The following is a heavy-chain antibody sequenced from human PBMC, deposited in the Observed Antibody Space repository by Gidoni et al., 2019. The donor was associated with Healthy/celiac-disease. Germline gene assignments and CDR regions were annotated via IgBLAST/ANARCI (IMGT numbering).Heavy chain of an antibody. CDR1: GGSISSYY. V-gene: IGHV4-4*07. D-gene: IGHD3-3*01. Sequence: QVQLQESGPGLVKPSETLSLTCTVSGGSISSYYWSWIRQPAGKGLEWIGRIYTSGSTNYNPSLKSRVTMSVDTSKNQFSLKLSSVTAADTAVYYCARVRYYDFWSGLTGTDYGMDVWGQGTTVTVSS. J-gene: IGHJ6*02. CDR2: IYTSGST. CDR3: ARVRYYDFWSGLTGTDYGMDV.